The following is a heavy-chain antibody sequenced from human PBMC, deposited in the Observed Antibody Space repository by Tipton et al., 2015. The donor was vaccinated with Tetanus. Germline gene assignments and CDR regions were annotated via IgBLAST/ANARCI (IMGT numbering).Heavy chain of an antibody. CDR1: GVSISGYY. V-gene: IGHV4-4*07. D-gene: IGHD1-1*01. CDR2: VDRSGTT. Sequence: TLSLTCTVSGVSISGYYWSWIRQPAGKGLEWIGRVDRSGTTTYNPSLKGRVTMSLDTSKNQFSLKLTSVTAADTAVYYCARANNEFPKKGPFDFWGQGALVIVSS. J-gene: IGHJ4*02. CDR3: ARANNEFPKKGPFDF.